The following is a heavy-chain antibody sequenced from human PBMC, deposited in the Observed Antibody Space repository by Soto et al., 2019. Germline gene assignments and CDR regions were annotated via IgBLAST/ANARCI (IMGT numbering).Heavy chain of an antibody. CDR3: AKAEPSYSSSFQAGTDY. V-gene: IGHV3-9*01. CDR1: GLTFDDYA. Sequence: GGSLRLSCAASGLTFDDYAMHWVRQAPGKGLEWVSGISWNSGSIGYADSVKGRFTISRDNAKNSLYLQMNSLRAEDTALYYCAKAEPSYSSSFQAGTDYWGQGTLVTVSS. J-gene: IGHJ4*02. D-gene: IGHD6-6*01. CDR2: ISWNSGSI.